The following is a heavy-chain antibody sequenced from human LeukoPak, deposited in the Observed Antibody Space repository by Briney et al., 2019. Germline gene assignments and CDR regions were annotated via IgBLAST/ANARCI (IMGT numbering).Heavy chain of an antibody. D-gene: IGHD3-22*01. Sequence: ASVKVSXKASGYTFINYAITWVRQAPGQGLEWMGWISVNNGNTNYAQKVQDRVTVTTDASTSTAYMELRSLRSDDTAMYYCARDTDYYDAQNAFDIWGQGTMVTVSS. V-gene: IGHV1-18*01. CDR2: ISVNNGNT. CDR3: ARDTDYYDAQNAFDI. CDR1: GYTFINYA. J-gene: IGHJ3*02.